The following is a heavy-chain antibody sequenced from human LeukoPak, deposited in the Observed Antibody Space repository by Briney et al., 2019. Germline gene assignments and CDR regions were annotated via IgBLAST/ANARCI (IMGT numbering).Heavy chain of an antibody. J-gene: IGHJ4*02. CDR3: AAGRPYYDFWSGYSAQADY. CDR2: IVVGSGNT. D-gene: IGHD3-3*01. Sequence: GTSVTVSCKASGFTFTSSAMQWVRQARGQRLEWIGWIVVGSGNTNYAQKFQERVTITRDMSTSTAYMELSSLRSEDTAVYYCAAGRPYYDFWSGYSAQADYWGQGTLVTVSS. V-gene: IGHV1-58*02. CDR1: GFTFTSSA.